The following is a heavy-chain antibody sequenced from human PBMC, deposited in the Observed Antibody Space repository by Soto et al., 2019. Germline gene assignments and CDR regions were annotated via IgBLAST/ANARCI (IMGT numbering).Heavy chain of an antibody. V-gene: IGHV1-18*01. Sequence: ASVKVSCKASGYTFTSYGISRVRQAPGQGLEWMGWISAYNGNTNYAQKFQERVTITRDMSTSTAYMELSSLRSEDTAVYYCAADSYYYGSGSYYYPAFDIWGQGTMVTVSS. D-gene: IGHD3-10*01. CDR2: ISAYNGNT. CDR3: AADSYYYGSGSYYYPAFDI. J-gene: IGHJ3*02. CDR1: GYTFTSYG.